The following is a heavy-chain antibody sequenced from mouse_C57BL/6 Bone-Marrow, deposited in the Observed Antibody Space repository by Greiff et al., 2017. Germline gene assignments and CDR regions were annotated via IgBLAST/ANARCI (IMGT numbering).Heavy chain of an antibody. V-gene: IGHV1-18*01. CDR3: AREGGSKYFDY. CDR1: GYTFTDYN. D-gene: IGHD2-5*01. J-gene: IGHJ2*01. CDR2: INPNNGGT. Sequence: EVQLQQSGPELVKPGASVKIPCTVSGYTFTDYNMGWVKQCHRKSLLWIGDINPNNGGTIYNQKFKGKATLTVDKSSSTAYMELRSLTSEDTAVYYCAREGGSKYFDYWGQGTTLTVSS.